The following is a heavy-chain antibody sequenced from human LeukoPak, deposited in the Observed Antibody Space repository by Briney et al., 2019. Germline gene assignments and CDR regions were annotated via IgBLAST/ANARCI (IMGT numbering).Heavy chain of an antibody. CDR1: GFTFSSYA. CDR2: ISTSSRT. Sequence: GGSLRLSCVASGFTFSSYAMSWVRQAPGKGLEWVSLISTSSRTHYADSMKGRFTISRDNSRNTLYLQINSLRAEDTAMYYCARDLYRIVVVPHYFDYWGQGTLVTVSS. CDR3: ARDLYRIVVVPHYFDY. D-gene: IGHD3-22*01. V-gene: IGHV3-23*01. J-gene: IGHJ4*02.